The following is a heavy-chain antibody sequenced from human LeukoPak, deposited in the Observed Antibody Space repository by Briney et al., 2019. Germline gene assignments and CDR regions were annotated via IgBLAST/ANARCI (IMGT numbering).Heavy chain of an antibody. Sequence: PGGSLRLSCAASGFTFSSYGMSWVRQAPGKGLERVSGINWNGGSTGYADSVKGRFTISRDNAKNSLYLQMNSLRAEDTALYYCARDRGVDTAMVNWFDPWGQGTLVTVSS. V-gene: IGHV3-20*04. J-gene: IGHJ5*02. D-gene: IGHD5-18*01. CDR2: INWNGGST. CDR3: ARDRGVDTAMVNWFDP. CDR1: GFTFSSYG.